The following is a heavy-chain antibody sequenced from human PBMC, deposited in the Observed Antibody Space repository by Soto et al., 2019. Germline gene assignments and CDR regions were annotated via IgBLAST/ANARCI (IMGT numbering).Heavy chain of an antibody. D-gene: IGHD2-2*01. V-gene: IGHV5-51*01. CDR2: IYPGDSDT. J-gene: IGHJ5*02. CDR3: ARGYCTTTICDPWFDP. Sequence: GESLKISCTALGYAFTSYWIAWVRQTPGKGLEWMGIIYPGDSDTRYSPSFQGQVTISADKSVTTAYLQWTSLKASDTAMYYCARGYCTTTICDPWFDPWGQGTLVTVSS. CDR1: GYAFTSYW.